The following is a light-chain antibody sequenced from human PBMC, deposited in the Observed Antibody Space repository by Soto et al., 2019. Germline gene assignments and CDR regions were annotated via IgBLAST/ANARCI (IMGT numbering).Light chain of an antibody. Sequence: DIQLTQSPSSVSASVGDRVTIACQPSQDITSYLNWYQQKPGKAPRLLIAGASKLETGVPSRFSGSRSGTDYTFTIGSLQPEDIATYYCQHYANLPYTFGQGTKLEIK. V-gene: IGKV1-33*01. CDR2: GAS. CDR3: QHYANLPYT. J-gene: IGKJ2*01. CDR1: QDITSY.